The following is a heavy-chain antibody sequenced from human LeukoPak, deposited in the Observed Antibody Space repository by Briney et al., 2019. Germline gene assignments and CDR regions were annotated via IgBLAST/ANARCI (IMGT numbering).Heavy chain of an antibody. Sequence: SETLSLTCAVYGGSFSGYYWSWIRQPPGKGLEWIGEINHSGSTNYNPSLKSRVTISVDTSKNQFSLKLSSVTAADTAVYYCTRRDFGSGRRDYWGQGTLVTVSS. CDR3: TRRDFGSGRRDY. CDR2: INHSGST. D-gene: IGHD3-10*01. J-gene: IGHJ4*02. CDR1: GGSFSGYY. V-gene: IGHV4-34*01.